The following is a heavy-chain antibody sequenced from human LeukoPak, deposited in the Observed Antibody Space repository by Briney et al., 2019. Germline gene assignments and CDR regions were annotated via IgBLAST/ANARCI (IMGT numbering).Heavy chain of an antibody. J-gene: IGHJ5*02. CDR2: ISGSGGST. CDR1: GFTFSSYA. V-gene: IGHV3-23*01. Sequence: PGGSLRLSCAASGFTFSSYAMSRVRQAPGKGLEWVSAISGSGGSTYYADSVKGRFTISRDNSKNTLYLQMNSLRAEDTAVYYCATTIGGYCSSTSCRRNWFDPWGQGTLVTVSS. D-gene: IGHD2-2*01. CDR3: ATTIGGYCSSTSCRRNWFDP.